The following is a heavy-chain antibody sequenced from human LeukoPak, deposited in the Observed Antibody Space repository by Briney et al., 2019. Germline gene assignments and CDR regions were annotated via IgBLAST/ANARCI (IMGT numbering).Heavy chain of an antibody. CDR2: IYHSGST. V-gene: IGHV4-30-2*01. J-gene: IGHJ3*02. CDR1: GGSISSGGYS. Sequence: PSQTLSLTCAVSGGSISSGGYSWSWIRQPPGKGLEWIGYIYHSGSTYYNPSLKSRVTISVDRSKNQFSLKLSSVTAAGTAVYYCARAFHYYGSGSYYLGAFDIWGQGTMVTVSS. D-gene: IGHD3-10*01. CDR3: ARAFHYYGSGSYYLGAFDI.